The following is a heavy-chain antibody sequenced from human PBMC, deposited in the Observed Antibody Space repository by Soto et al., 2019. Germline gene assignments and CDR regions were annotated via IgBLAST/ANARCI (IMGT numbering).Heavy chain of an antibody. CDR2: ISWDGGST. CDR3: AKDKGIRFLEWLLYY. Sequence: PGGSLRLSCAASGFTFDDYTMHWVRQAPGKGLEWVSLISWDGGSTYYADSVQGRFTISRDNSKNSLYLQMNSLRTEDTALYYCAKDKGIRFLEWLLYYWGQGTLVTVSS. V-gene: IGHV3-43*01. CDR1: GFTFDDYT. D-gene: IGHD3-3*01. J-gene: IGHJ4*02.